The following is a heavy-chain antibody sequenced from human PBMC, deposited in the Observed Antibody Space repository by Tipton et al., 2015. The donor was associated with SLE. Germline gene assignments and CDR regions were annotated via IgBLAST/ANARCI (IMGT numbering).Heavy chain of an antibody. CDR2: ISGSGGST. J-gene: IGHJ4*02. D-gene: IGHD3-22*01. CDR1: GFTFSSYA. Sequence: SLRLSCAASGFTFSSYAMSWVRQAPGKGLEWVSAISGSGGSTYYADSVKGRFTISRDNSKNTLYLQMNSLRAEDTAVYYCAKVREQYYYDSSGYGDFDYWGQGTLVTVSS. CDR3: AKVREQYYYDSSGYGDFDY. V-gene: IGHV3-23*01.